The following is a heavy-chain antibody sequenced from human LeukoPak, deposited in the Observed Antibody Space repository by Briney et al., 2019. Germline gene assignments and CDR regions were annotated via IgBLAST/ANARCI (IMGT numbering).Heavy chain of an antibody. CDR1: GGSISSYY. CDR3: ARLFVGESDSDY. V-gene: IGHV4-59*08. CDR2: IYYSGST. D-gene: IGHD3-16*01. Sequence: SETLSLTCTVSGGSISSYYWSWIRQPPGKGLEWIGYIYYSGSTNYNPSLKSRVTISVDTSKNQFSLKLSSVTAADTAVYYCARLFVGESDSDYWGQGTLVTVSS. J-gene: IGHJ4*02.